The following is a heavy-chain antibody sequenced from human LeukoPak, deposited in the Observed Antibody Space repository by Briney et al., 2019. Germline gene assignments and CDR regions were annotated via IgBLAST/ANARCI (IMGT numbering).Heavy chain of an antibody. CDR3: ARLMVGQAGVGATHFDY. J-gene: IGHJ4*02. CDR1: GFTFSNYG. V-gene: IGHV3-30*02. D-gene: IGHD1-26*01. CDR2: IRHDGTEK. Sequence: SGGSLRLSCVASGFTFSNYGMHWVRQAPGKGLEWLTFIRHDGTEKYYADSVKGRFTISRDNSRNTLYLQVDSLGPEDTAVYYCARLMVGQAGVGATHFDYGGQGTLVSVSS.